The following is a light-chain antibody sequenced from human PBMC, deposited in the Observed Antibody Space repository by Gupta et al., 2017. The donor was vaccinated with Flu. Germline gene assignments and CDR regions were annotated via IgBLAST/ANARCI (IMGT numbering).Light chain of an antibody. Sequence: PSLLPASVGDRVTITCLASQEIGSYLAWYQKKAGKAPQFLIYAVSTVVSGVPSRFSGSGSGTEFILTISRLQSEDSATYYCQQCNRSPLTFGRGTKVEIK. CDR1: QEIGSY. CDR3: QQCNRSPLT. J-gene: IGKJ4*01. V-gene: IGKV1-9*01. CDR2: AVS.